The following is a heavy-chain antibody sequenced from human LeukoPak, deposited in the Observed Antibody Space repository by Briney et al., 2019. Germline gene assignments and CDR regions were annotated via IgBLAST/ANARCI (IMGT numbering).Heavy chain of an antibody. CDR1: GFTFRSYA. Sequence: PGGSLRLSCAASGFTFRSYAMSWVRQAPGKGLEWVSTMSGSGGSTYNADSVRGRFTISRDNSKDTLYLQMNSLRVEDTAVYYCARPRRGVINDAFDTWGQGTMVTVSS. D-gene: IGHD3-10*01. J-gene: IGHJ3*02. CDR3: ARPRRGVINDAFDT. V-gene: IGHV3-23*01. CDR2: MSGSGGST.